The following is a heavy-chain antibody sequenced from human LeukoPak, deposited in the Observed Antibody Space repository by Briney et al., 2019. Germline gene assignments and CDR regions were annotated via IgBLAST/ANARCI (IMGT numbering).Heavy chain of an antibody. CDR3: ARGRGEYYGDYVVPIFDY. J-gene: IGHJ4*02. D-gene: IGHD4-17*01. CDR1: GGSISSGGYS. CDR2: IYHSGST. V-gene: IGHV4-30-2*01. Sequence: SETLSLTCAVSGGSISSGGYSWSWIRQPPGKGLEWIGYIYHSGSTYYNPSLKSRVTISVDRSKNQFSLKLSSVTAADTAVYYCARGRGEYYGDYVVPIFDYWGQGTLVTVSS.